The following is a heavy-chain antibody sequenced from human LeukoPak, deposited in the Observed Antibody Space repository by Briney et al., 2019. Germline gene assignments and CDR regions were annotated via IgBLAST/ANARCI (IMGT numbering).Heavy chain of an antibody. V-gene: IGHV3-21*04. D-gene: IGHD4-23*01. Sequence: GGSLRLSCAASGFTFSSYTMNWVRQAPGKGLEWVSSISSSSSYIFYADSVKGRFTISRDHAKNSVFLQMNSLRAEDTAVYYCARGLPVRAMSTTVGYWGQGTLVTVSS. CDR3: ARGLPVRAMSTTVGY. J-gene: IGHJ4*02. CDR2: ISSSSSYI. CDR1: GFTFSSYT.